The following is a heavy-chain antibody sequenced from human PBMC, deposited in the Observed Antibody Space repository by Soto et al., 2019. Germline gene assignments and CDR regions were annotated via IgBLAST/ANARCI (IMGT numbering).Heavy chain of an antibody. J-gene: IGHJ6*02. Sequence: GGSLRLSCAASGFTFSSYWMHWVRQAPGKGLVWVSRINSDGSSTSHADSVKGLFTISRDNAKNTLYLQMNSLRAEDTAVYYCAREGNYDFWSGYYDAPYYYYGMDVWGQGTTVTVSS. D-gene: IGHD3-3*01. CDR3: AREGNYDFWSGYYDAPYYYYGMDV. CDR2: INSDGSST. V-gene: IGHV3-74*01. CDR1: GFTFSSYW.